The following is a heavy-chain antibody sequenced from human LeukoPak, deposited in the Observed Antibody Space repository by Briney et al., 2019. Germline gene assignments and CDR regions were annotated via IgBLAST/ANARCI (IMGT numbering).Heavy chain of an antibody. CDR2: VYYSGDT. V-gene: IGHV4-59*01. Sequence: SETLSLTCAVSGGSIIGSYWSWIRQSPGKGLGWIGHVYYSGDTSYNPSLNSRVTISLDTSKSQVSLNLASVAAADTAVYFCARDSGKRYCGDDGCSPNYFDPWGQVILVSV. CDR3: ARDSGKRYCGDDGCSPNYFDP. J-gene: IGHJ5*02. D-gene: IGHD2-21*01. CDR1: GGSIIGSY.